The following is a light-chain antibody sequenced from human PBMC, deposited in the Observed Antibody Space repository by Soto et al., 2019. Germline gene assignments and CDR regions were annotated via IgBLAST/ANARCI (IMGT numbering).Light chain of an antibody. J-gene: IGKJ4*01. V-gene: IGKV1-16*01. CDR3: QQYESFPRT. Sequence: DIQMTQSPSSLSASVGDSVTITCRASQGINKFLAWFQQKPGTAPKSLISTASRLQSGVPSRFSGSGSGTHFTLTINNRQPEDFATYYCQQYESFPRTFGGGTRVEIK. CDR2: TAS. CDR1: QGINKF.